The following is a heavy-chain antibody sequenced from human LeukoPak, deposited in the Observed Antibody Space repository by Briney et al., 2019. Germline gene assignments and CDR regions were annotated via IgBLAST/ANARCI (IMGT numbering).Heavy chain of an antibody. CDR3: ARGPSRDYYGSDFDY. Sequence: SETLSLTCTVSGGSISSYYWSWIRQPPGKGLEWIGYIYYSGSTNYNPSLKSRVTISVGTSKNQFPLKLSSVTAADTAVYYCARGPSRDYYGSDFDYWGQGTLVTVSS. J-gene: IGHJ4*02. CDR2: IYYSGST. D-gene: IGHD3-22*01. CDR1: GGSISSYY. V-gene: IGHV4-59*01.